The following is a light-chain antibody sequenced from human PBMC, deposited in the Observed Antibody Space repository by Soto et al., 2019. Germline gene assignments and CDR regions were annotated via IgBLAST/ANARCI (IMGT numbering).Light chain of an antibody. CDR3: QTWGTGILVV. CDR2: LNSDGSH. J-gene: IGLJ2*01. CDR1: SGHSSYA. Sequence: QSVLTQSPSASASLGASVKLTCTLSSGHSSYAIAWHQQQPEKGPRYLMKLNSDGSHSKGGGIPDRFSGSSSGAERYLTISSLQSEDEADYYCQTWGTGILVVFGGGTKLTVL. V-gene: IGLV4-69*01.